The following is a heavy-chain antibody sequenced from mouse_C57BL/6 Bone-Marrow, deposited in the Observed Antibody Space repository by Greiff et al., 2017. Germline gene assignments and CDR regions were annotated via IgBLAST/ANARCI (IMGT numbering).Heavy chain of an antibody. D-gene: IGHD1-2*01. CDR2: IYPGDGDT. V-gene: IGHV1-82*01. Sequence: QVQLQQSGPELVKPGASVKISCKASGYAFTSSWMHWVKQRPGKGLEWIGRIYPGDGDTNYNGKFKGKATLTADKSSSTAYMQLSSLTSEDSAVYFCAGGRRDYWGQGTTLTVSS. CDR1: GYAFTSSW. CDR3: AGGRRDY. J-gene: IGHJ2*01.